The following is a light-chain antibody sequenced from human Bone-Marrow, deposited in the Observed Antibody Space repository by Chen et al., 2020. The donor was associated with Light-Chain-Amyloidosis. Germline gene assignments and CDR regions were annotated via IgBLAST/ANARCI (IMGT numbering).Light chain of an antibody. CDR1: SSNTGARYD. CDR3: QSSDTSWSSPVI. Sequence: QSVLTQPPSVSGAPGHRGTIPCIVNSSNTGARYDIHWYQQIPGKAPKLLMYDDNIRASGVPDRISGSRSGTSASLVIAGLQPDDEADYYCQSSDTSWSSPVIFGGGTKLTVL. J-gene: IGLJ2*01. CDR2: DDN. V-gene: IGLV1-40*01.